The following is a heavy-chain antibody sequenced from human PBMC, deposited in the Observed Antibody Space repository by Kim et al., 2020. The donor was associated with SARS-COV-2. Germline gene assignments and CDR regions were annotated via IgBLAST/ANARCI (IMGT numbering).Heavy chain of an antibody. J-gene: IGHJ4*02. Sequence: KSRVTISVDTSKNQFSLKLSSVTAADTAVYYCARVGLGYCSSTSCYAIDYWGQGTLVTVSS. V-gene: IGHV4-59*01. D-gene: IGHD2-2*01. CDR3: ARVGLGYCSSTSCYAIDY.